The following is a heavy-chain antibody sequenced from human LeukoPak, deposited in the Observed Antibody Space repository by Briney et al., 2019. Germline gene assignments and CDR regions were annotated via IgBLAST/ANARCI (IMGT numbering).Heavy chain of an antibody. V-gene: IGHV3-23*01. D-gene: IGHD6-19*01. CDR2: ISGSGGST. J-gene: IGHJ4*02. Sequence: PGGSLRLSCAASGFTFRSYAMSLVRQAPGKGLEWVSAISGSGGSTYYADSVKGRFTIYRDNSKNTLYLQMDSLRAEDTAVYYCAKGPAVAGLIWGQGTLVTVSS. CDR3: AKGPAVAGLI. CDR1: GFTFRSYA.